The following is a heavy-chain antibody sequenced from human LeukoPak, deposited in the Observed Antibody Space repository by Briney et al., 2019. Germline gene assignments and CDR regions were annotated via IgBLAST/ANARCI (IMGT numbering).Heavy chain of an antibody. Sequence: GGSLTLSCAASGFTFGVYGIHWVRQAPGKGLEWVAVIWSDGSEKYYADSVKGRLTISRDNSKSTLYLQMNSLRVEDTAVYYCVRASGPFDIWGQGTMVTVSS. CDR3: VRASGPFDI. D-gene: IGHD6-25*01. J-gene: IGHJ3*02. CDR2: IWSDGSEK. CDR1: GFTFGVYG. V-gene: IGHV3-33*01.